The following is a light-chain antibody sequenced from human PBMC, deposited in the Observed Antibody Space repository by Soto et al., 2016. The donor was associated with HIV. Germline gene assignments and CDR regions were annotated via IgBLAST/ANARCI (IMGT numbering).Light chain of an antibody. CDR1: NIGSES. V-gene: IGLV3-21*03. J-gene: IGLJ2*01. CDR3: QVWDSSDDHVV. CDR2: DDS. Sequence: SYVLTQPPSVSVAPGKTARITCGGNNIGSESVHWYQQKPGQAPVLVVYDDSDRPSGIPERFSGSNSGSTATLTISRVEAGGEADYYCQVWDSSDDHVVFGGGTKLTVL.